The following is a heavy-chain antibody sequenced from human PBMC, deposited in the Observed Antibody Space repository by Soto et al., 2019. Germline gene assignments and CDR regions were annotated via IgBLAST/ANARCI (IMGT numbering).Heavy chain of an antibody. CDR3: ARDLWGYCGTDCYPLDV. CDR2: MYNTGST. J-gene: IGHJ6*02. CDR1: GGSISRYY. Sequence: PSETLSLTCTVSGGSISRYYWSWIRQPPGKGLGWIGYMYNTGSTVYNPPFKSRVTISVDTSKNQFSLKLNSVTAADTAVYYCARDLWGYCGTDCYPLDVWGQGTTVTVSS. V-gene: IGHV4-59*01. D-gene: IGHD2-21*02.